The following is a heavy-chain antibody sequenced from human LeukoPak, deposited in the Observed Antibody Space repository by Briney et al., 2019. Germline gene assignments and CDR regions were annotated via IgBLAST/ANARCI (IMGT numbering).Heavy chain of an antibody. CDR2: ISYGGSNK. Sequence: GGSLRLSCAASGFTFSSYAMHWVRQAPGKGLEWVAVISYGGSNKYYADSVKGRFTISRDNSKNTLYLQMNSLRAEDTAVYYCARWQPGDYWGQGTLVTVSS. V-gene: IGHV3-30-3*01. J-gene: IGHJ4*02. CDR1: GFTFSSYA. D-gene: IGHD6-13*01. CDR3: ARWQPGDY.